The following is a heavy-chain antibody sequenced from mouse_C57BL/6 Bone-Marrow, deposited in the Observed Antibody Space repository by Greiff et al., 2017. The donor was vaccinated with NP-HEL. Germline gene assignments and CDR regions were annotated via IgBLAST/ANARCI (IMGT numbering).Heavy chain of an antibody. Sequence: EVNVVESGGDLVKPGGSLKLSCAASGFTFSSYGMSWVRQTPDKRLEWVATISSGGSYTYYPDSVKGRFTISRDNATNTLYLQMSSLKSEDTAMYYCASPYDYGVAWFAYWGRGTRVTVSA. CDR1: GFTFSSYG. J-gene: IGHJ3*01. CDR3: ASPYDYGVAWFAY. D-gene: IGHD2-4*01. V-gene: IGHV5-6*01. CDR2: ISSGGSYT.